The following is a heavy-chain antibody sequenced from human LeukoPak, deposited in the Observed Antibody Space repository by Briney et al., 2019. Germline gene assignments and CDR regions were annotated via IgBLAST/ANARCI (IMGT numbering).Heavy chain of an antibody. CDR3: AREGAGYSSSWLFDY. CDR1: GYTFSSYA. D-gene: IGHD6-13*01. Sequence: GASVEVSCKASGYTFSSYAISWVRQAPGQGLEWMGGIIPIFGTANYAQKFQGRVTITADKSTSTAYMELSSLRSEDTAVYYCAREGAGYSSSWLFDYWGQGTLVTVSS. CDR2: IIPIFGTA. J-gene: IGHJ4*02. V-gene: IGHV1-69*06.